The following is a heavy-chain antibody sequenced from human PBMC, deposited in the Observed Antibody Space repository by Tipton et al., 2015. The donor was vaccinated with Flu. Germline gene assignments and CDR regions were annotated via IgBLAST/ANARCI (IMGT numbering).Heavy chain of an antibody. Sequence: SLRLSCTTSGFTFGDYAMSWVRQAPGKGLEWVANIKQDGSEKYYVDSVKGRFIISRDNAKNSLYLQMNSLRSEDTAVYYCARAWAAAGSAWGQGTLVTVSS. CDR1: GFTFGDYA. V-gene: IGHV3-7*01. CDR3: ARAWAAAGSA. CDR2: IKQDGSEK. D-gene: IGHD6-13*01. J-gene: IGHJ5*02.